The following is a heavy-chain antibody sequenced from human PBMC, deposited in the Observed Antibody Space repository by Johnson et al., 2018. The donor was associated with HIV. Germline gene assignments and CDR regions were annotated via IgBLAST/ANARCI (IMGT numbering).Heavy chain of an antibody. CDR2: IRNDGSNK. J-gene: IGHJ3*02. V-gene: IGHV3-30*02. D-gene: IGHD6-13*01. Sequence: QVQLVESGGGVVQPGGSLRLSCVASGFTFSNYGMHWVRQAPGKGLEWVAFIRNDGSNKYYVDSVKGRFTISRDNSKNTRHLQMNSLRAGDTAVYYCARDYSSPMGFAFDIWGQGTMVTVSS. CDR1: GFTFSNYG. CDR3: ARDYSSPMGFAFDI.